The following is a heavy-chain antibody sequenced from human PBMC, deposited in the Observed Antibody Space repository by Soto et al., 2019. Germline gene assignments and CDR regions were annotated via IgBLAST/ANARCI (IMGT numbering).Heavy chain of an antibody. CDR1: GYTFTSYG. Sequence: ASVKVSCKASGYTFTSYGISWVRQAPGQGLEWMGWISAYNGNTNYAQKLQGRVTMTTDTSTCTAYMELRSLRSDDTAVYYCAGGIAVAGTLGYYYGMDVWGQGTTVTVSS. CDR3: AGGIAVAGTLGYYYGMDV. D-gene: IGHD6-19*01. J-gene: IGHJ6*02. V-gene: IGHV1-18*04. CDR2: ISAYNGNT.